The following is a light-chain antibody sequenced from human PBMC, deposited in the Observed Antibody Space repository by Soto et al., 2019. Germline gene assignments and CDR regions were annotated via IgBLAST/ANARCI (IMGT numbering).Light chain of an antibody. CDR3: QSYDSTMSARYV. J-gene: IGLJ1*01. Sequence: QSVLTQPPSVSGAPGQRVTISCTGSSSNIGAGYDVHWYQQRPGTAPKLLIFGNNNRPSGVPDRFSGSKSGTSAFLAITGLQAEDEGDYYCQSYDSTMSARYVFGSGTKVTVL. CDR2: GNN. V-gene: IGLV1-40*01. CDR1: SSNIGAGYD.